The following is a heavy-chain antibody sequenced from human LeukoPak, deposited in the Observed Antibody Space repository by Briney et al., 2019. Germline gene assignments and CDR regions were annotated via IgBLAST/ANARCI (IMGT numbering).Heavy chain of an antibody. V-gene: IGHV3-23*01. CDR1: GFTFSSYA. Sequence: GGSLRLSCAASGFTFSSYAMSWVRQAPGEGLEWVSAISGSGGSTYYADSVKGRFTISRDNSKNTLYLQMNSLRAEDTAVYYCAKDRGRDTAMESFDYWGQGTLVTVSS. J-gene: IGHJ4*02. CDR3: AKDRGRDTAMESFDY. CDR2: ISGSGGST. D-gene: IGHD5-18*01.